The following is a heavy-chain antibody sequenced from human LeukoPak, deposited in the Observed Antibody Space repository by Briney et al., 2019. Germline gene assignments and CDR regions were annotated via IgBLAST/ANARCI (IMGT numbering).Heavy chain of an antibody. CDR1: GYSFTAYY. D-gene: IGHD3-3*01. V-gene: IGHV1-2*02. J-gene: IGHJ4*02. CDR2: INPNTGGT. CDR3: TNYDFWSGNHGFDY. Sequence: ASVKVSCKASGYSFTAYYMHWVRQAPGQGLEWMGWINPNTGGTNYAQEFQGRVTMTRATSFRTVFLELSRLRSDYTAVYYCTNYDFWSGNHGFDYWGQGTLVTVSS.